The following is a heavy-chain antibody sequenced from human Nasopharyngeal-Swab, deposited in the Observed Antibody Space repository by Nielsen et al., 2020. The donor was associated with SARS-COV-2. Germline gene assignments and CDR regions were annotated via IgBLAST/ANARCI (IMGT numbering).Heavy chain of an antibody. Sequence: GESLKISCAASGFTFSSYAVHWVRQAPGKGLEWVAVISYDGSNKYYADSVKGRFTISRDNSKNTLYLQMNSLRAEDTAVYYCARDLGDVWGKGTTVTVSS. V-gene: IGHV3-30-3*01. CDR1: GFTFSSYA. CDR3: ARDLGDV. J-gene: IGHJ6*04. CDR2: ISYDGSNK.